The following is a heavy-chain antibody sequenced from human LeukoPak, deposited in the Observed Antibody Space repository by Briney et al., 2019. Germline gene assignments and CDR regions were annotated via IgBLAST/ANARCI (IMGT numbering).Heavy chain of an antibody. CDR2: IYYSGST. CDR3: ARSSGWYSAFDI. J-gene: IGHJ3*02. Sequence: SETLSLTCTVSGGSISSYYWSWIRQPPGKGLEWIGYIYYSGSTNYNPTLKSRVTISVDTSKNQFSLKLSSVTAADTAVYYCARSSGWYSAFDIWGQGTMVTVSS. V-gene: IGHV4-59*01. D-gene: IGHD6-19*01. CDR1: GGSISSYY.